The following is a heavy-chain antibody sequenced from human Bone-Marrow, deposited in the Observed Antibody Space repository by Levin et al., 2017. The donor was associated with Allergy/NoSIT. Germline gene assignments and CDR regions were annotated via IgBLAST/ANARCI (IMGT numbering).Heavy chain of an antibody. Sequence: GESLKISCVASGFNFFDDYMTWIRQAPGKGLEWVSFISHTSNTIHYADSVKGRFTISRDNTRNSLFLQMNSLRADDTAVYYCARAFSTGGMDVWGQGTTVTVSS. CDR2: ISHTSNTI. V-gene: IGHV3-11*01. D-gene: IGHD2/OR15-2a*01. CDR3: ARAFSTGGMDV. J-gene: IGHJ6*02. CDR1: GFNFFDDY.